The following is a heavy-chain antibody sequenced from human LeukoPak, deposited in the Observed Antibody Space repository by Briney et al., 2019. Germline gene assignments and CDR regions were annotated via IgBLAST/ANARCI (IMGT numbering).Heavy chain of an antibody. CDR3: ARDPGYSSSWYHFDY. V-gene: IGHV4-34*01. Sequence: SETLSLTCAVYGGSFSGYYWSWIRQPPGKGLEWIGEINHSGSTNYNPSLKSRVTISVDTSKNQFSLKLSSVTAADTAVYYCARDPGYSSSWYHFDYWGQGTLVTVSS. CDR1: GGSFSGYY. J-gene: IGHJ4*02. CDR2: INHSGST. D-gene: IGHD6-13*01.